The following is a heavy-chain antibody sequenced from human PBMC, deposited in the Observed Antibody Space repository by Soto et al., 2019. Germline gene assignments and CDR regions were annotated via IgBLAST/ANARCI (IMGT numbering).Heavy chain of an antibody. Sequence: QMQLVESGGGVVQPGRSLRLSCGASGFPFSVYGIHWVRQAPGKGLEWVAAIWSDGSNKYYGDSVKGRFTISRDNSQNTLYLQMNSLRAEDTAMYYCVRASGPFDLWGRGTLVTVSS. CDR2: IWSDGSNK. CDR1: GFPFSVYG. V-gene: IGHV3-33*01. J-gene: IGHJ2*01. CDR3: VRASGPFDL.